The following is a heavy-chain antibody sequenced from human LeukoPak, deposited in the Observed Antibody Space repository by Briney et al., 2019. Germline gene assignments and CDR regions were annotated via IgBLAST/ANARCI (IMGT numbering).Heavy chain of an antibody. CDR2: ISGSGGST. CDR1: GFPFSAFA. D-gene: IGHD1-1*01. V-gene: IGHV3-23*01. Sequence: GGSLGLSFAPPGFPFSAFAMSWVRQAPGRGLEWASAISGSGGSTYYTDSVKGRFTISRDNSKNTLYLQMNSLRAEDTAVYYCAKDRANAGYFDYWGQGTLVTVSS. J-gene: IGHJ4*02. CDR3: AKDRANAGYFDY.